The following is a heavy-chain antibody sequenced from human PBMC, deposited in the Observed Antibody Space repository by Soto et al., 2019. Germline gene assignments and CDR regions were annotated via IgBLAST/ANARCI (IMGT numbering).Heavy chain of an antibody. CDR2: ISYSGTT. CDR3: ATMGTPVTGLYYFDY. Sequence: PSETLSLTCTVSGGSISSGNYYWSWIRQPPGKGLEWIGFISYSGTTHYSASLRSRVSISVDTSKNQFSLDLSSVTAADTAVYYCATMGTPVTGLYYFDYWGQVTLVTVSS. J-gene: IGHJ4*02. CDR1: GGSISSGNYY. V-gene: IGHV4-30-4*01. D-gene: IGHD4-17*01.